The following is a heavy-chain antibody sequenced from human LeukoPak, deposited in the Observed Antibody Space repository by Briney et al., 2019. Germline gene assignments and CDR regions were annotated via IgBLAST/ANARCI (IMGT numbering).Heavy chain of an antibody. CDR2: ISGSGGST. CDR1: GFTFSSYA. J-gene: IGHJ4*02. CDR3: AKAVVVITTTPLDY. V-gene: IGHV3-23*01. D-gene: IGHD3-22*01. Sequence: GGSLRLSCAASGFTFSSYAMSWAPQAPGKGLEWVSAISGSGGSTYYADSVKGRFTISRDNSKNTLYLQMTSLRAEDTAVYYCAKAVVVITTTPLDYWGQGTLVTVSS.